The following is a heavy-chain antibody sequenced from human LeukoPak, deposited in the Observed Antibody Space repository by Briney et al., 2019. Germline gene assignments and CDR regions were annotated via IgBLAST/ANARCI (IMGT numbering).Heavy chain of an antibody. CDR3: ARTRVGLWFGESLSGDYFDY. CDR2: INHSGST. D-gene: IGHD3-10*01. J-gene: IGHJ4*02. CDR1: GGSFSGYY. Sequence: SETLSLTCAVYGGSFSGYYWSWIRQPPGKGLEWIGEINHSGSTNYNPSLKSRVTISVDTSKNQFSLKLSSVTAADTAVYYCARTRVGLWFGESLSGDYFDYWGQGTLVTVSS. V-gene: IGHV4-34*01.